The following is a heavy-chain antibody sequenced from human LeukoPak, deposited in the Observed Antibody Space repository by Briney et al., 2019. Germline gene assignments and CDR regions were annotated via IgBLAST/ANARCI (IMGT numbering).Heavy chain of an antibody. V-gene: IGHV3-23*01. CDR3: GKTTVGYSSGQKPAWPVDY. CDR1: GFTFGSHA. CDR2: IFGSGGSP. D-gene: IGHD5-18*01. Sequence: GGSLRLSCEASGFTFGSHAMYWVRQASGKGLEWVAGIFGSGGSPHYADSVKGRFTISRDNSRNTVYLQTNSLRAEDTAVYYCGKTTVGYSSGQKPAWPVDYWGQGTLVTVSS. J-gene: IGHJ4*02.